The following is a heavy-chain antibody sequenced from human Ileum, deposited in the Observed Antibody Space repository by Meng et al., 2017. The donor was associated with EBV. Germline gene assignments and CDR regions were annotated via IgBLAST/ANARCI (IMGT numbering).Heavy chain of an antibody. CDR1: GGSISSGGFY. J-gene: IGHJ4*02. CDR2: IYKIGRT. V-gene: IGHV4-30-4*01. CDR3: ARGGDTSGYSLDY. D-gene: IGHD3-22*01. Sequence: VQRQDACEGHGKRSQIRSRTCAVSGGSISSGGFYCSWIRQPPGKGLEWIGYIYKIGRTYYNPSLTSRVTISVETSKNQFFLKLGSVTAADTGVYYCARGGDTSGYSLDYWGQGILVTVSS.